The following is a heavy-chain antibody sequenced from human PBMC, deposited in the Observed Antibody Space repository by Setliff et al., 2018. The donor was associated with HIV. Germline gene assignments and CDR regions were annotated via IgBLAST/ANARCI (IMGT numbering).Heavy chain of an antibody. CDR3: ARSIYGSGTYPLDI. Sequence: PSETLSLTCSVSGGSVSSVNYYWSWIRQPPGKGLEWIGYIHYTGSTTYNPSLKSRVTISLDTSKNQFSLKLNSVTAADTAVYYCARSIYGSGTYPLDIWGQGILVTVSS. V-gene: IGHV4-61*01. CDR1: GGSVSSVNYY. D-gene: IGHD3-10*01. CDR2: IHYTGST. J-gene: IGHJ4*02.